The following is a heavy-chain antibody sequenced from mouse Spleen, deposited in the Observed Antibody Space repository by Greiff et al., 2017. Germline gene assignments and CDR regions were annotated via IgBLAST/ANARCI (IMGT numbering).Heavy chain of an antibody. CDR2: ILPGSGST. CDR3: ARPFLYYGSPGYYAMDY. Sequence: QVQLQQSGAELMKPGASVKLSCKATGYTFTGYWIEWVKQRPGHGLEWIGEILPGSGSTNYNEKFKGKATFTADTSSNTAYMQLSSLTTEDSAIYYCARPFLYYGSPGYYAMDYWGQGTSVTVSS. CDR1: GYTFTGYW. V-gene: IGHV1-9*01. D-gene: IGHD1-1*01. J-gene: IGHJ4*01.